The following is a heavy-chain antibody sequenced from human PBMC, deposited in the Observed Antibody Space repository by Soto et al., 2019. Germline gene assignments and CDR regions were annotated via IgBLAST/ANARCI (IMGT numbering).Heavy chain of an antibody. V-gene: IGHV4-61*01. Sequence: QVQLQESGPGLVKPSETLSLTCTVSGGSVSSGNYYWSWIRQPPGKGLEWFGYFYYPGRSNYNPSLKGRVTIFIAASKNQFSLRLSSVTAADTAVYYCARSMFYSDGINYSPFEYWGQGTLVTASS. CDR1: GGSVSSGNYY. CDR3: ARSMFYSDGINYSPFEY. CDR2: FYYPGRS. J-gene: IGHJ4*02. D-gene: IGHD3-22*01.